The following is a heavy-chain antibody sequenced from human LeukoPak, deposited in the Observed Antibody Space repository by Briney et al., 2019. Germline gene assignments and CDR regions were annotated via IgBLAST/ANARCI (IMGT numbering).Heavy chain of an antibody. CDR1: GFTFSSYA. V-gene: IGHV3-64*01. D-gene: IGHD3-3*01. Sequence: TGGSLRLSCAASGFTFSSYAMHWVRQAPGKGLEYVSAISSNGGSTYYANSVKGRFTISRDNSKNTLYLQMGSLRAEDMAVYYCARDWNAFDIWGQGTMVTVSS. J-gene: IGHJ3*02. CDR2: ISSNGGST. CDR3: ARDWNAFDI.